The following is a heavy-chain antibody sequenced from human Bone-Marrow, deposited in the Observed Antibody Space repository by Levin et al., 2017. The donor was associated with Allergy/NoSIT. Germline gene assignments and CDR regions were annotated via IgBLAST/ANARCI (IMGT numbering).Heavy chain of an antibody. CDR1: GLTFSSQN. J-gene: IGHJ6*02. Sequence: KPGGSLRLSCTVSGLTFSSQNMHWVRQAPGKGLEWVSSIIATSGSMDFADSVRGRFSISRETAKNSLHLQMNNLRAEDTAVYYCAASNLDFWGQGTTVTVSS. V-gene: IGHV3-21*06. CDR3: AASNLDF. CDR2: IIATSGSM.